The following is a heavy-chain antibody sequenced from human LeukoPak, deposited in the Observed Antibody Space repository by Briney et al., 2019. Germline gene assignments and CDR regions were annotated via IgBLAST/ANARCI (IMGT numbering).Heavy chain of an antibody. CDR1: GFTFTNHW. Sequence: QSGESLRLSCAASGFTFTNHWMSWVRQAPGKGLEWVANIKEDGSEKYYVDSVKGRFTVSRDNVKNSLFLRMNSLRVDDTAVYYCAKSGSSVFWSWGQGTLVTVSS. CDR2: IKEDGSEK. V-gene: IGHV3-7*03. D-gene: IGHD3-3*02. CDR3: AKSGSSVFWS. J-gene: IGHJ5*02.